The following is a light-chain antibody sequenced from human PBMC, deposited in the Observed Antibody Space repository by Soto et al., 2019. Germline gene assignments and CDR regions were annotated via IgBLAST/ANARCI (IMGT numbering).Light chain of an antibody. CDR3: QQHNNWPLT. Sequence: IVLEQSPAPLSVSPGERATLSCRASQSVWSNLAWHQQRPGQAPRPLIHGAPTRAPGVPPSFSGGGARAEFTLTITSRQSEDFAVYGCQQHNNWPLTVGPGTRLE. J-gene: IGKJ5*01. V-gene: IGKV3D-15*01. CDR1: QSVWSN. CDR2: GAP.